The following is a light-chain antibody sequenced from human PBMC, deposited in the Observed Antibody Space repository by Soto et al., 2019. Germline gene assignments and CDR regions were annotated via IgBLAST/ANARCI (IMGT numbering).Light chain of an antibody. J-gene: IGKJ5*01. CDR3: QQSFSSPPIT. CDR1: QTISSW. V-gene: IGKV1-5*03. CDR2: KAS. Sequence: DIQMTQSPSTLSGSVGDRVTITCRASQTISSWLAWYQQKPGKAPKLLIYKASTLKSGVPSRFSGSGSGTEFTLTISSLQPDDFATYYCQQSFSSPPITFGQGTRLDMK.